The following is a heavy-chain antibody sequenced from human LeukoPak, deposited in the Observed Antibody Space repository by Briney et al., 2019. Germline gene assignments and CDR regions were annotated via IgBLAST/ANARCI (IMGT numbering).Heavy chain of an antibody. CDR1: GFNFIDYS. Sequence: GSLRLSCAASGFNFIDYSMNWVRQAPGKGLEWISYIGISSGNTKYADSVKGRFTISRDKARNSLYLQMNSLRVEDTAMYYCARDHRYAFDNWGHGTLVTVSS. CDR2: IGISSGNT. CDR3: ARDHRYAFDN. J-gene: IGHJ4*01. V-gene: IGHV3-48*01. D-gene: IGHD5-12*01.